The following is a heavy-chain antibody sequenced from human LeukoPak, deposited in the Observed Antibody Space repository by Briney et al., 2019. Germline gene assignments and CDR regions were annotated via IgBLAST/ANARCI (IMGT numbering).Heavy chain of an antibody. CDR1: GYTFTSYD. Sequence: ASVKVSCKASGYTFTSYDINWVRQATGQGLEWMGWMNPNSGNTGYALKFQGRVTMARNTSISTAYMELSSLRSEDTAVYYCARGVRLEPFDYWGQGTLVTVSS. CDR3: ARGVRLEPFDY. CDR2: MNPNSGNT. J-gene: IGHJ4*02. D-gene: IGHD1-1*01. V-gene: IGHV1-8*01.